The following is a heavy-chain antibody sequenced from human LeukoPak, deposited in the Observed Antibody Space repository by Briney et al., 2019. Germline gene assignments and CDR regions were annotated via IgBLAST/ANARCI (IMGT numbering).Heavy chain of an antibody. Sequence: GGSLRLSCAASGFTFSSSAMSWVRQVPGKGLEWVSAISGSGGTTHYADSVKGRFTISRDNSKNTLYLQMNSLRAEDTAVYYCAKDSDVWGSYAYWGQGTLVTVSS. CDR1: GFTFSSSA. V-gene: IGHV3-23*01. CDR2: ISGSGGTT. CDR3: AKDSDVWGSYAY. J-gene: IGHJ4*02. D-gene: IGHD3-16*01.